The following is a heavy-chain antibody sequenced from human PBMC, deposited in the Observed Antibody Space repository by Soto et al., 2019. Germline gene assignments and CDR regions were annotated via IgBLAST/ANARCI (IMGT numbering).Heavy chain of an antibody. CDR3: ARHGITMIRGVMRDYYMDV. Sequence: QLQLQESGPGLVKPSEILSLTCTVSGGSISSSSYYWGWIRQPPGKGLEWIGSIYYSGINYNNPSLKSRVTISVDMSKNQFSLKLSSVTAADTAVYYCARHGITMIRGVMRDYYMDVWGKGTTVTVSS. D-gene: IGHD3-10*01. CDR1: GGSISSSSYY. J-gene: IGHJ6*03. V-gene: IGHV4-39*01. CDR2: IYYSGIN.